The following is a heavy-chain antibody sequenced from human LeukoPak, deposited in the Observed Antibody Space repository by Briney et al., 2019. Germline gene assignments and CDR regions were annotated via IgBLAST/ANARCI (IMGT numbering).Heavy chain of an antibody. J-gene: IGHJ3*02. CDR3: AREGLTYYYDSSGYNAFDI. CDR2: IWYDGSNK. Sequence: PGGSLRLSCAASGFTFSSYAMHWVRQAPGKGLEWVAVIWYDGSNKYYADSVKGRFTISRDNSKNTLYLQMNSLRAEDTAVYYCAREGLTYYYDSSGYNAFDIWGQGTMVTVSS. D-gene: IGHD3-22*01. V-gene: IGHV3-33*08. CDR1: GFTFSSYA.